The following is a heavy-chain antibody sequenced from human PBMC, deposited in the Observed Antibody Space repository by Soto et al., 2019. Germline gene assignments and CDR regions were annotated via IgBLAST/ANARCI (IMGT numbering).Heavy chain of an antibody. J-gene: IGHJ5*01. CDR1: GFYFDNYA. CDR2: LSGNSDIV. CDR3: AKGSDWFDS. Sequence: GGSLRLSCVTSGFYFDNYAMHWVRQAPGKGPEWVSGLSGNSDIVAYADSVKGRFTISRDNAKNTLHLEMNSLRAEDTAVYYCAKGSDWFDSWGQGTLVTVSS. V-gene: IGHV3-9*01.